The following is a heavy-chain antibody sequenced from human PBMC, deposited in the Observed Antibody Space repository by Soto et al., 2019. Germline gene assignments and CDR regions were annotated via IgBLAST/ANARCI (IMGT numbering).Heavy chain of an antibody. CDR3: ASSGDTYCSSTSCHPNWFDP. D-gene: IGHD2-2*01. J-gene: IGHJ5*02. V-gene: IGHV1-18*01. CDR2: ISAYNGNT. Sequence: QVQLVQSGAEVKKPGASVKVSCKASGYTFTSYGISWVRQAPGQGLEWMGCISAYNGNTNYAQKLQGRVTMTTDTSTSTAYMELRSLRSDDTAVYYCASSGDTYCSSTSCHPNWFDPWGQGTLVTVSS. CDR1: GYTFTSYG.